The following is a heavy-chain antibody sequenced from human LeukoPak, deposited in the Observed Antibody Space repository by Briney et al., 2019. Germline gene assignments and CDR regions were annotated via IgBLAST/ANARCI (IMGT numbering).Heavy chain of an antibody. CDR3: AINTWDLLGFDY. V-gene: IGHV5-10-1*01. CDR1: GXSFTSYW. D-gene: IGHD1-26*01. Sequence: PGGSLRLSCKGSGXSFTSYWINWVRQMPGKGLEWMGRIDPTDSYTNYSPSFEGHVTVSADKSIGTAYLQWTSLKASDTALYYCAINTWDLLGFDYWGQGTLVTVSS. J-gene: IGHJ4*02. CDR2: IDPTDSYT.